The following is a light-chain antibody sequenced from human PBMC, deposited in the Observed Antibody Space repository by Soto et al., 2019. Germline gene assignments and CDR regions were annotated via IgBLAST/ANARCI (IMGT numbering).Light chain of an antibody. CDR3: VSYTDTDTLV. CDR1: NTDVGQDKS. Sequence: QSALTQPASVSGSRGQSIIISCVGRNTDVGQDKSVSWYQQGPGKAPKLLIFEVTNRPSGVSNRVSGSRSGNTASLTISGLQPDDEGDYFCVSYTDTDTLVFGTGTKLTVL. J-gene: IGLJ1*01. CDR2: EVT. V-gene: IGLV2-14*01.